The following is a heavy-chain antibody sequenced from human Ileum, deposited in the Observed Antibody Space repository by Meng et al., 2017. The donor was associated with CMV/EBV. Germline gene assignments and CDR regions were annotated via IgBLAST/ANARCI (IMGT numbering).Heavy chain of an antibody. D-gene: IGHD3-10*01. Sequence: EVQLVESGGGLVQPGGSLRLSCAASGFTFSSYWMHWVRQAPGKGLVWVSRITSYDTTTAYADSVKGRFTISRDNAKNTLFPQMDSLRAEDTAIYYCARSSYPYFFDYWGQGTLVTVSS. CDR2: ITSYDTTT. CDR3: ARSSYPYFFDY. J-gene: IGHJ4*02. CDR1: GFTFSSYW. V-gene: IGHV3-74*01.